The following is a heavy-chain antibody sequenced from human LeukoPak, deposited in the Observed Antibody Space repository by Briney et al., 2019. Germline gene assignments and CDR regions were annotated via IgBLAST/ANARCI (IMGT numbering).Heavy chain of an antibody. J-gene: IGHJ4*02. CDR3: ARHGADIVVVPSGSIVY. Sequence: SETLSLTCTVSGGSISSSTYYWGWIRQPPGKGPEWIGGIYSSGSSYYNPSLKSRVTISVDTSKNQFSLKLSSVTAADTAVYYCARHGADIVVVPSGSIVYWGQGTLVTVSS. D-gene: IGHD2-2*01. CDR1: GGSISSSTYY. V-gene: IGHV4-39*01. CDR2: IYSSGSS.